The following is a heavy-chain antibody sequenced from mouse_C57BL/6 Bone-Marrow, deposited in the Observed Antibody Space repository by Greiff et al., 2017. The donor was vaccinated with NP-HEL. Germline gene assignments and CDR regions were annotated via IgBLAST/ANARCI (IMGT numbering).Heavy chain of an antibody. CDR1: GYTFTSYG. CDR3: ARGDYYSNYDDWYFDV. D-gene: IGHD2-5*01. CDR2: IYIGNGYT. Sequence: VQLQQSGAELVRPGSSVTMSCKTSGYTFTSYGINWVKQRPGQGLEWIGYIYIGNGYTEYNEKFKGKATLTSDTSSSTAYMQLSSLTSEDSAIYFCARGDYYSNYDDWYFDVWGTGTTVTVSS. V-gene: IGHV1-58*01. J-gene: IGHJ1*03.